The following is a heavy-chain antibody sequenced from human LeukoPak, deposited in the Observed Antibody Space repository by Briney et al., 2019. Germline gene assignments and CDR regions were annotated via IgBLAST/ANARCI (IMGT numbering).Heavy chain of an antibody. CDR2: IYYSGST. CDR3: ARDYGDDDAFDI. J-gene: IGHJ3*02. V-gene: IGHV4-59*02. D-gene: IGHD4-17*01. CDR1: RGSVTSYH. Sequence: SETLSLTCTVSRGSVTSYHWIWIRQPPGKGLEWIGYIYYSGSTNYNPSLKSRVTISVDTSKNQFSLKLSSVTAADTAVYYCARDYGDDDAFDIWGQGTMVTVSS.